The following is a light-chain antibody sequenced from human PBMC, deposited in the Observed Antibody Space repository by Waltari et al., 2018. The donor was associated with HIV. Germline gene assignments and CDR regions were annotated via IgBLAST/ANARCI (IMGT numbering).Light chain of an antibody. CDR3: QQYTSYCS. Sequence: DIQMTQSPSTLSASVGDRVTITCRASQSISSWLAWYQQKPGKAPKLLIYKASSLESGVPSRVSGSGSGTEFTLTISSLQPDDFATYYCQQYTSYCSFGQGTKLEIK. CDR1: QSISSW. CDR2: KAS. J-gene: IGKJ2*03. V-gene: IGKV1-5*03.